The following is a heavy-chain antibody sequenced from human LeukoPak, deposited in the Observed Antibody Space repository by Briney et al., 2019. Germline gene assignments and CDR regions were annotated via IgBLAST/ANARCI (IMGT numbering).Heavy chain of an antibody. CDR3: ARGGMYSSSWYGVSYYMDV. Sequence: SETLSLTCTVSGGSISSYYWSRIRQPPGKGLEWIGYIYYSGSTNYNPSLKSRVTISVDTSKNQFSLKLSSVTAADTAVYYCARGGMYSSSWYGVSYYMDVWGKGTTVTVSS. D-gene: IGHD6-13*01. CDR1: GGSISSYY. CDR2: IYYSGST. J-gene: IGHJ6*03. V-gene: IGHV4-59*01.